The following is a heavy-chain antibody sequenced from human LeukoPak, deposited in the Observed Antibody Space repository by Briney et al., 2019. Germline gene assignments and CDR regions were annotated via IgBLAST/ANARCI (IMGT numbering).Heavy chain of an antibody. D-gene: IGHD3-22*01. V-gene: IGHV3-30*02. CDR3: AKDWYYYDSGGYYAVHYYYYMDV. CDR2: IRYDGSNK. CDR1: GFTFSSYG. Sequence: GGSLRLSCAASGFTFSSYGMHWVRQAPGKGLEWVAFIRYDGSNKYYADSVKGRFTISRDNSKNTLYLQMNSLRAEDTAVYYCAKDWYYYDSGGYYAVHYYYYMDVWGKGTTVTVSS. J-gene: IGHJ6*03.